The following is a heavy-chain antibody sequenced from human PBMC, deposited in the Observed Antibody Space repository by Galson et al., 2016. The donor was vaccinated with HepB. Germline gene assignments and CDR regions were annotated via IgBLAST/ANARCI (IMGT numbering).Heavy chain of an antibody. J-gene: IGHJ4*02. CDR1: GFIFSSYG. D-gene: IGHD3-10*01. V-gene: IGHV3-30*18. Sequence: SLRLSCAASGFIFSSYGMHWVRQAPGKGLEWVSVISKDGRIKNYAESEKGRFTISRDNSKNTLYLQMNTLRVADTAVYYCAKEDGGSGSYLEYWGQGNLVTVSA. CDR2: ISKDGRIK. CDR3: AKEDGGSGSYLEY.